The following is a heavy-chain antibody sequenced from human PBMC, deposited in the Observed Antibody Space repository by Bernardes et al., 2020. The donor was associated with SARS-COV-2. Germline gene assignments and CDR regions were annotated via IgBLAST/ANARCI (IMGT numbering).Heavy chain of an antibody. D-gene: IGHD2-2*01. V-gene: IGHV3-30*04. Sequence: GGSLRLSCAASGFTFSTYAMHWVRQAPGKGLEWVAVISYDGRNKYYGDCVKGRFTISRDNSKSTLYLQMNILRPEDTAVFYCASVPKKFEIDYFDYWGQGTLVTVSS. CDR3: ASVPKKFEIDYFDY. CDR1: GFTFSTYA. CDR2: ISYDGRNK. J-gene: IGHJ4*02.